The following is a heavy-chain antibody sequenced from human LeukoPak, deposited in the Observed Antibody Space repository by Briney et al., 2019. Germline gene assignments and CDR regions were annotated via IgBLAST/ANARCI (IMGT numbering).Heavy chain of an antibody. D-gene: IGHD2-15*01. CDR1: RFTFSTYT. V-gene: IGHV3-30*18. CDR2: ISYDGSNK. J-gene: IGHJ4*02. CDR3: AKEYCGGRCYEDYFNY. Sequence: PGGSLRLSCAASRFTFSTYTMNWVRQAPGKGLEWVAVISYDGSNKYYADSVKGRFTISRDNSKNTLSLQMNSLRAEDTAVYYCAKEYCGGRCYEDYFNYWGQGTLVTVSS.